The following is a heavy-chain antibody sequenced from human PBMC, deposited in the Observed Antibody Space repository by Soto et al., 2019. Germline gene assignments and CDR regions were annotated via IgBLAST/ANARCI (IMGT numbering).Heavy chain of an antibody. CDR2: ISGSGGST. D-gene: IGHD3-22*01. CDR3: AKDRDSESYYYDSSGYSVY. Sequence: GGSLRLSCAASGFTFSSYAMSWVRQAPGKGLEWVSAISGSGGSTYYADSVKGRFTISRDNSKNTLYLQMNSLRAEDTAVYYCAKDRDSESYYYDSSGYSVYWGQGTLVTVSS. V-gene: IGHV3-23*01. J-gene: IGHJ4*02. CDR1: GFTFSSYA.